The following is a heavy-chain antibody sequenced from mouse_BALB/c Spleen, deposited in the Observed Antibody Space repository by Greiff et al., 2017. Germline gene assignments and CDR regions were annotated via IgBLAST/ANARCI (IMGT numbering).Heavy chain of an antibody. V-gene: IGHV2-9*02. D-gene: IGHD1-1*01. CDR3: ARNYGSSYGGYFDY. J-gene: IGHJ2*01. CDR2: IWAGGST. Sequence: VQLQESGPGLVAPSQSLSITCTVSGFSLTSYGVHWVRQPPGKGLEWLGVIWAGGSTNYNSALMSRLSISKDNSKSQVFLKMNSLQTDDTAMYYCARNYGSSYGGYFDYWGQGTTLTVSS. CDR1: GFSLTSYG.